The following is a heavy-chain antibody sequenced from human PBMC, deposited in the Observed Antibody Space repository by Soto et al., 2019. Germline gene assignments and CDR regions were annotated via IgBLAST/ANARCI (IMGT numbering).Heavy chain of an antibody. Sequence: QITLKESGPTLVKPTQTLTLTCTFSGFSLSTSGVGVGWIRQPPGKALEWLALIYWDDDKRYSPSLKSRLTITTDTSKNQFVLTMTNMDPVDTATYYCALAYYYGSGSYSGNWFDPWGQGTLVTVSS. CDR1: GFSLSTSGVG. CDR2: IYWDDDK. V-gene: IGHV2-5*02. CDR3: ALAYYYGSGSYSGNWFDP. D-gene: IGHD3-10*01. J-gene: IGHJ5*02.